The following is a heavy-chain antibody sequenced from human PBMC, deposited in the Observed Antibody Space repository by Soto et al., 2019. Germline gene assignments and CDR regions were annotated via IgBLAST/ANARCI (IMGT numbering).Heavy chain of an antibody. V-gene: IGHV2-5*02. D-gene: IGHD3-22*01. CDR2: IYWDDDK. CDR1: GFSLSTSGVG. CDR3: AHRLAYYYDSSGSDAFDI. Sequence: SGHTLVNPTQTLTLTCTFSGFSLSTSGVGVGWIRQPPGKALELLALIYWDDDKRYSPSLKSRLTITKDTSKNQVVLTMTNMDPVDTATYYCAHRLAYYYDSSGSDAFDIWGQGTMVT. J-gene: IGHJ3*02.